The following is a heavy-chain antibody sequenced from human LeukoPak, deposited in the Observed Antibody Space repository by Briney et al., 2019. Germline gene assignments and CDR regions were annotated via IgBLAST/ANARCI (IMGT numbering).Heavy chain of an antibody. V-gene: IGHV4-34*01. Sequence: SETLSLTCAVYGGSFSGYYWSWIRQPPGEGLEWIGEINHSGSTNYNPSLKSRVTISVDTSKNQFSLKLSSVTAADTAVYYCARGRYYFDYWGQGTLVTVSS. J-gene: IGHJ4*02. CDR2: INHSGST. CDR1: GGSFSGYY. CDR3: ARGRYYFDY.